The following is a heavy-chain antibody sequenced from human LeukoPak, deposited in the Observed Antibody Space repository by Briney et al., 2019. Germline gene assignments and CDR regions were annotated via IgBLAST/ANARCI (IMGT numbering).Heavy chain of an antibody. V-gene: IGHV3-21*01. Sequence: PGGSLRLSCAASGFTFSSYSMNWVREAPGKGLEWVSSISNSSSYIYYADSVKGRFTISRDHAKNSLYLQMNSLRDEDTAVYYCARDFYDSSGYSISWFDPWGQGPLVTVSS. CDR3: ARDFYDSSGYSISWFDP. J-gene: IGHJ5*02. D-gene: IGHD3-22*01. CDR2: ISNSSSYI. CDR1: GFTFSSYS.